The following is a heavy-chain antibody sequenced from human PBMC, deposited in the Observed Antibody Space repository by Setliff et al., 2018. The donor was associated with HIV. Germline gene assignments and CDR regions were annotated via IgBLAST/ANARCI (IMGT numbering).Heavy chain of an antibody. CDR1: GGSVTNNYY. V-gene: IGHV4-39*02. J-gene: IGHJ4*02. CDR2: IYYSGNT. Sequence: PSETLSLTCTVSGGSVTNNYYWAWIRQPPGKGLEWIGSIYYSGNTFYNPSLKSRVTMSVDTFENQFSLRLSSVTAADTAVYYCATGITMAPDYWGQGSLVTVSS. CDR3: ATGITMAPDY. D-gene: IGHD6-19*01.